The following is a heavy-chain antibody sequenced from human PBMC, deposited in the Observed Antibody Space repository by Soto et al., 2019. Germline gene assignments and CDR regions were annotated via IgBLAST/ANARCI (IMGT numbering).Heavy chain of an antibody. J-gene: IGHJ4*02. V-gene: IGHV4-34*01. CDR1: DGSSNNYY. CDR3: ARGGLIRGVLYY. D-gene: IGHD3-10*01. CDR2: INLSGST. Sequence: QVQLQQWGAGLLKPSETLSLTCAVYDGSSNNYYWSWIRQPPGKGLEWIGEINLSGSTNYNASLKSRVTISEDTSKKQFSLELRFVTAADTAVYYCARGGLIRGVLYYWGQGTLVTVSS.